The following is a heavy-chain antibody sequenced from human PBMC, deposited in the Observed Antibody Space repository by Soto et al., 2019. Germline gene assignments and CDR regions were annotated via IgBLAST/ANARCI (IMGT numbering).Heavy chain of an antibody. V-gene: IGHV3-7*01. CDR3: ARDRVREYSGYDAFDY. CDR1: GFSFSNHW. J-gene: IGHJ4*02. Sequence: GGSLRLSCTASGFSFSNHWMYWVRRAPGKGLEWVAYIKQDGSETHYVDSVEGRFTISRDNAKNSLYLQMNSLRAEDTAVYYCARDRVREYSGYDAFDYWGQGTLVTVSS. D-gene: IGHD5-12*01. CDR2: IKQDGSET.